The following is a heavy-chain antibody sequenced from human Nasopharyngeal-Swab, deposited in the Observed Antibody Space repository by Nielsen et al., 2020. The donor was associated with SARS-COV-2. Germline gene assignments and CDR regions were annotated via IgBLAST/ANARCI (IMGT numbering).Heavy chain of an antibody. CDR2: IYYSGST. J-gene: IGHJ5*02. CDR3: AATSVLRFLEWLNNWFDP. CDR1: GGSISSSSYY. Sequence: SETLSLTCTVSGGSISSSSYYWGWMRQPPGKGLEWIGSIYYSGSTYYNPSLKSRVTISVDTSKNQFPLKLSSVTAADTAVYYCAATSVLRFLEWLNNWFDPWGQGTLVTVSS. V-gene: IGHV4-39*01. D-gene: IGHD3-3*01.